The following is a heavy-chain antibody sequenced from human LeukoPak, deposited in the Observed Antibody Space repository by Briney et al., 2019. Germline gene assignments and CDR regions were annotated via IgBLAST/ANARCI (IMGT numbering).Heavy chain of an antibody. V-gene: IGHV1-18*01. CDR2: ISAYNGNT. Sequence: GASVKVSRKASGYTFTSYGISWVRQAPGQGLEWMGWISAYNGNTNYAQKLQGRVTMTTDTSTSTAYMELRSLRSDDTAVYYCARESLCSSTSCYTAFDLWGRGTLVTVSS. CDR3: ARESLCSSTSCYTAFDL. D-gene: IGHD2-2*02. CDR1: GYTFTSYG. J-gene: IGHJ2*01.